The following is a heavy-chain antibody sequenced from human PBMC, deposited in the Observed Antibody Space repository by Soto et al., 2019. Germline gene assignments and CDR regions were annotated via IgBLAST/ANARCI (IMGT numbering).Heavy chain of an antibody. Sequence: GGSLRLSCAASGFTLSSYNMNWVRQAPGKGLEWVSSISSSSYMYYADSVKGRFTISRDNAKNSLYLQVNSLRAADTAVYYCAREPSSGGWFDPWGQGTLVTVSS. CDR1: GFTLSSYN. D-gene: IGHD6-19*01. J-gene: IGHJ5*02. CDR3: AREPSSGGWFDP. CDR2: ISSSSYM. V-gene: IGHV3-21*01.